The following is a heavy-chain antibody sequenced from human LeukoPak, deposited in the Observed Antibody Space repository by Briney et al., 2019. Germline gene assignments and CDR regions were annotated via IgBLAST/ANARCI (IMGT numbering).Heavy chain of an antibody. CDR1: GYTSTNYG. D-gene: IGHD5-24*01. V-gene: IGHV1-69*13. J-gene: IGHJ4*02. Sequence: GASVKVSCKASGYTSTNYGICWVRQAPGQGLEWMGGIIPIFGTANYAQKFQGRVTITADESTSTAYMELSSLRSEDTAVYYCAGGGRWLQLNYFDYWGQGTLVTVSS. CDR2: IIPIFGTA. CDR3: AGGGRWLQLNYFDY.